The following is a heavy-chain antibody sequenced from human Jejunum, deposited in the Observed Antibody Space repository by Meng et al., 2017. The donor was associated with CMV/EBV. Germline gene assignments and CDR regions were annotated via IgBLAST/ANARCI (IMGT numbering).Heavy chain of an antibody. Sequence: CTVSGGSISSYYWTWIRQPPGKGLEWIGYVYYSGGTNYTPSLKSRVTISVDTSKNQFSLKLSSVTAADTAVYYCARAYSSSCRVDYWGQGTLVTVSS. D-gene: IGHD6-6*01. CDR1: GGSISSYY. V-gene: IGHV4-59*01. J-gene: IGHJ4*02. CDR2: VYYSGGT. CDR3: ARAYSSSCRVDY.